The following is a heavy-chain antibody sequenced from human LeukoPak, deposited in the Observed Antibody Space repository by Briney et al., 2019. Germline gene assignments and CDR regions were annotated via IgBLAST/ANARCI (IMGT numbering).Heavy chain of an antibody. V-gene: IGHV1-69*05. CDR2: IIPIFGTA. D-gene: IGHD3-22*01. CDR3: ARGNSETYCYDSSGTGGFDP. J-gene: IGHJ5*02. CDR1: GGTFSSYA. Sequence: SVKVSCKASGGTFSSYAISWVRQAPGQGLEWMRGIIPIFGTANYAQKFQGRVTITTDESTSTANMELSSLRSEDTAVYYCARGNSETYCYDSSGTGGFDPWGQGTLVTVSS.